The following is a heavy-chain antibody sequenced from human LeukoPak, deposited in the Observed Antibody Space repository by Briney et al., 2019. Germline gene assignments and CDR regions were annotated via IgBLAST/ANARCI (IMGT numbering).Heavy chain of an antibody. CDR2: IYYNERA. D-gene: IGHD5-18*01. CDR3: ARGQLGYSYDY. J-gene: IGHJ4*02. Sequence: SETLSLTCTVSGGPITISGYFWGWIRQPPGKGLEWIASIYYNERAYYSPSLTGRVTISLDTSKSQFSLKLNSVTAADTAVYYCARGQLGYSYDYWGQGTLVTVSS. V-gene: IGHV4-39*02. CDR1: GGPITISGYF.